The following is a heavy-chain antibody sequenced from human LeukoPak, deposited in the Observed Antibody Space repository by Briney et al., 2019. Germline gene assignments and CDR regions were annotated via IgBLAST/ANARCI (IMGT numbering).Heavy chain of an antibody. CDR1: GGSISSSSYY. CDR3: ARVRCSGGSCPYYYYYYYMDV. CDR2: IHYSGST. V-gene: IGHV4-39*07. Sequence: SETLSLTCTVSGGSISSSSYYWAWIRQPPGKGLEWIGSIHYSGSTYYNPSLQSRVTISIDTSKNQFSLKLRFVTTADTAVYYCARVRCSGGSCPYYYYYYYMDVWGKGTTVTVSS. J-gene: IGHJ6*03. D-gene: IGHD2-15*01.